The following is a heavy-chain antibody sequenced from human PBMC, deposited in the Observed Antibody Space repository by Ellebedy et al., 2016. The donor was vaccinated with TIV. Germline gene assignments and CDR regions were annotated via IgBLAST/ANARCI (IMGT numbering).Heavy chain of an antibody. V-gene: IGHV1-3*01. CDR3: ASQRLPPMGWFDP. Sequence: AASVKVSCKASGYTFTSYAMHWVRQAPGQRLEWMGWINAGNGNTKYSQKFQGRVTITADESTSTAYMELSSLRSEDTAVYYCASQRLPPMGWFDPWGQGTLVTVSS. CDR2: INAGNGNT. CDR1: GYTFTSYA. J-gene: IGHJ5*02. D-gene: IGHD5-24*01.